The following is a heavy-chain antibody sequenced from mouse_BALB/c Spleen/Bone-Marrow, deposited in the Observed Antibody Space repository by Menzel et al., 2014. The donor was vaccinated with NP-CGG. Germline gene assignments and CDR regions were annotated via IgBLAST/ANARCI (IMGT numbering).Heavy chain of an antibody. J-gene: IGHJ2*01. Sequence: LVESGAELVKPGASVKLSCTASGFNIKDTYMHWVKQRPEQGLEWIGRIDPANGNTKYDPKFQGKATITADTSSNSAYLQLSSLTSEDTDVYYCASYYYGHYFDYWGQGTTLTVSS. V-gene: IGHV14-3*02. CDR3: ASYYYGHYFDY. CDR2: IDPANGNT. CDR1: GFNIKDTY. D-gene: IGHD1-1*01.